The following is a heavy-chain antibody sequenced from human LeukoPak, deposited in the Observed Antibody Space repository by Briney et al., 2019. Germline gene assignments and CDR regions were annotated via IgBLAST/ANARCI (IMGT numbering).Heavy chain of an antibody. V-gene: IGHV3-30*18. CDR2: ISYVGSDK. D-gene: IGHD6-19*01. CDR3: SKVKSVQWLFASFDM. Sequence: GGSLRLSCAASGFTFSSYGMHWVRQAPGKGLEWVAVISYVGSDKYYADSVKGRFTISRDNSKNTVYLQMNSLTTDDTAVYFCSKVKSVQWLFASFDMWGQGTMVTVSS. CDR1: GFTFSSYG. J-gene: IGHJ3*02.